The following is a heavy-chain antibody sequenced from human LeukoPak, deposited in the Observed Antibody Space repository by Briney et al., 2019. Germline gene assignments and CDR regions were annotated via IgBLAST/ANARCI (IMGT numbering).Heavy chain of an antibody. CDR3: AGFFYDNTNDAFDI. CDR2: IIPIYGRA. V-gene: IGHV1-69*01. D-gene: IGHD2/OR15-2a*01. CDR1: GDTFGIYDFTFTSYA. J-gene: IGHJ3*02. Sequence: SVKVSCKASGDTFGIYDFTFTSYAISWVRQATGQGLEWMGGIIPIYGRANYPQKFQGRVTMTADESTRTVTMQLSSLRSEDTAVYYCAGFFYDNTNDAFDIWGQGTVVTVS.